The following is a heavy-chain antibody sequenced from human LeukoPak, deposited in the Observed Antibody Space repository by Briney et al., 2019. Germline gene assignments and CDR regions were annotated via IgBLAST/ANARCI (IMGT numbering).Heavy chain of an antibody. D-gene: IGHD2-2*02. CDR1: GGSISSYY. J-gene: IGHJ3*02. CDR2: IYTSGST. Sequence: PSETLSLTCTVSGGSISSYYWSWIRQPAGKGLEWIGRIYTSGSTNYNPSLKSRVTMSVDTSKNQLSLKLSSVTAADTAVYYCARAFSAIRDLWAFDIWGQGTMVTVSS. V-gene: IGHV4-4*07. CDR3: ARAFSAIRDLWAFDI.